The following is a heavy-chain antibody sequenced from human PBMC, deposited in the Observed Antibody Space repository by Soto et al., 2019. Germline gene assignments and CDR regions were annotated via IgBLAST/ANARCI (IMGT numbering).Heavy chain of an antibody. CDR2: ISGSGRTT. J-gene: IGHJ1*01. V-gene: IGHV3-23*01. CDR3: AKDPMVATQGDFQH. Sequence: EVQLLESGGGLVQPGGSLRLSCAASGFTFSSYAMSWVRQAPGKGLERVSGISGSGRTTYYADSVKGRLTTSKDNSKNTLYLQMNSLRAEDTAVYYCAKDPMVATQGDFQHWGQGTLVTVSS. CDR1: GFTFSSYA. D-gene: IGHD5-12*01.